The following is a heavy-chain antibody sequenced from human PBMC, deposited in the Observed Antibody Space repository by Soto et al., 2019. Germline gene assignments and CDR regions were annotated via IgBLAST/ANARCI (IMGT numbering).Heavy chain of an antibody. Sequence: ASVKVSCKASGYSFTDYHIHWVRQAPGQGLEWLGRINPKSGGTSTAQKFQGWVTMTRDRSISTVYMELTRLRSDDTAVYFCARGHSTDCSNGVCSFFYNHEMDVCRQGTTVTASS. CDR2: INPKSGGT. CDR1: GYSFTDYH. J-gene: IGHJ6*02. V-gene: IGHV1-2*04. CDR3: ARGHSTDCSNGVCSFFYNHEMDV. D-gene: IGHD2-8*01.